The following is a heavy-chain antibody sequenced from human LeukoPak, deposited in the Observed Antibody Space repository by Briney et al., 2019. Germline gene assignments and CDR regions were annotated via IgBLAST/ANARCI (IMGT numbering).Heavy chain of an antibody. J-gene: IGHJ4*02. CDR2: IIPIFGTA. V-gene: IGHV1-69*05. D-gene: IGHD2-15*01. CDR1: GGTFSSYA. CDR3: ANANCSGGSCYPYYFDY. Sequence: SVKVSCKASGGTFSSYAISWVRQAPGQGLEWMGRIIPIFGTANYAQKFQGRVTITTDESTSTAYMELSSLRSEDSAVYYCANANCSGGSCYPYYFDYWGQGTLVTVSS.